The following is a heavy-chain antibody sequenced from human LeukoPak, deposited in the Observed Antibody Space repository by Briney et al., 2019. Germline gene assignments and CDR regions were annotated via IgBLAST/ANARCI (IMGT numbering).Heavy chain of an antibody. V-gene: IGHV1-2*02. D-gene: IGHD3-22*01. J-gene: IGHJ6*02. CDR1: GYTFTGYY. CDR2: INPNSGGT. Sequence: ASVKVSCKASGYTFTGYYMHWVRQTPGQGLEWMGWINPNSGGTNYAQKFQGRVTMTRDTSISTAHMELSRLKSDDTAVYYCARDPRSFTMTYYYYYYGMDVWGQGTTVTVSS. CDR3: ARDPRSFTMTYYYYYYGMDV.